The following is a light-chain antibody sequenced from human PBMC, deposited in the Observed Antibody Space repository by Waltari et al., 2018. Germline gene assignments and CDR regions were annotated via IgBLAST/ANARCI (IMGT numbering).Light chain of an antibody. V-gene: IGLV2-14*03. J-gene: IGLJ2*01. CDR2: DVS. CDR3: SSYSTSSTLVV. Sequence: QSALTQPASVSGSPGQSISISCTGTSSHVGGYDYVSLYQQYPGKAPKLMIFDVSNRPSGVSDRFSGSKSGNTASLTISGLQAEDEAYYYCSSYSTSSTLVVFGGGTKVTVL. CDR1: SSHVGGYDY.